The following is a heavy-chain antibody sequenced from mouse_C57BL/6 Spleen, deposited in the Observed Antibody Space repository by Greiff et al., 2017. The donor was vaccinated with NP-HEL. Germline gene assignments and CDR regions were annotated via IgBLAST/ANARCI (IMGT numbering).Heavy chain of an antibody. CDR1: GFTFSSYG. D-gene: IGHD2-2*01. CDR3: ARQEVTTRAMDY. V-gene: IGHV5-6*01. Sequence: DVQLVESGGDLVKPGGSLKLSCAASGFTFSSYGMSWVRQTPDKRLEWVATISSGGSYTYYPDSVKGRFTISRDNAKNTLYLQMSSLKSEDTAMYYCARQEVTTRAMDYWGQGTSVTVSS. CDR2: ISSGGSYT. J-gene: IGHJ4*01.